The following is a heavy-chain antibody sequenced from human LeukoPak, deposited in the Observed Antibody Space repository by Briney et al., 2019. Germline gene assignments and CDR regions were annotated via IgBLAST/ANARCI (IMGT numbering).Heavy chain of an antibody. CDR3: ARDGIQLPDTLDY. D-gene: IGHD1-1*01. CDR2: LSSSGDNGDNT. Sequence: GGSLSLSCAASGFAFSNYAMTWVRQAPGKGLQWVSTLSSSGDNGDNTYYADSVKSRFTVSRDNSKDTVYLQMNSLRAEDTAVYYCARDGIQLPDTLDYWGRGTLVTVSS. V-gene: IGHV3-23*01. CDR1: GFAFSNYA. J-gene: IGHJ4*02.